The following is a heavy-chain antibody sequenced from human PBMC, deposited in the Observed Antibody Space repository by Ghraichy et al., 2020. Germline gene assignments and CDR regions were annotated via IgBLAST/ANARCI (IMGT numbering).Heavy chain of an antibody. Sequence: SQTLSLTCTVSGGSISSTDYYWGWIRQPPDKGLEWIGSIYYSGSPYYNPSLKSRVTISVDTSKNQFSLKLTSVTAADTAVYYCARHARYGSGTYEGGMDVWGQGTTVTVSS. J-gene: IGHJ6*02. CDR3: ARHARYGSGTYEGGMDV. CDR2: IYYSGSP. CDR1: GGSISSTDYY. D-gene: IGHD3-10*01. V-gene: IGHV4-39*01.